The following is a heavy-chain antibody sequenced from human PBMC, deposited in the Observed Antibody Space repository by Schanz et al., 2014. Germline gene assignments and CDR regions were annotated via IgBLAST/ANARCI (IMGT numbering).Heavy chain of an antibody. J-gene: IGHJ4*02. D-gene: IGHD2-21*01. CDR1: GFTFSTYA. CDR2: INTGGDST. CDR3: ATGPHIVVAFDY. Sequence: EVQLLESGGGLVQPGGSLRLSCAASGFTFSTYAMAWVRQAPGKGLEWVSSINTGGDSTYYADSVKGRFTISRDNSKSTLYLQMSSLRAEDTAVYYCATGPHIVVAFDYWGQGTLVTVSS. V-gene: IGHV3-23*01.